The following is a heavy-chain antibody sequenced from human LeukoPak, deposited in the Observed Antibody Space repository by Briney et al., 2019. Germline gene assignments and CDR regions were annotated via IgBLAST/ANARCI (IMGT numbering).Heavy chain of an antibody. CDR1: GGSISSGGYS. CDR2: IYHSGST. D-gene: IGHD5-12*01. J-gene: IGHJ4*02. Sequence: PSETLSLTCAVSGGSISSGGYSWRWIRQPPGKGLEWVGYIYHSGSTYYNPSLKSRVTISVDRSKNQFSLKLSSVTAADTAVYYCARARGLVGGYDPYYFDYWGQGTLVTVSS. V-gene: IGHV4-30-2*01. CDR3: ARARGLVGGYDPYYFDY.